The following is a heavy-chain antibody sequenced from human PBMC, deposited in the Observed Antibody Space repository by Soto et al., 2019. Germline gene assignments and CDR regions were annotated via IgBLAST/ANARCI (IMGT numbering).Heavy chain of an antibody. CDR1: GGTFSSYA. CDR3: ARGSPIYGDYGGMDV. CDR2: IIPIFGTA. D-gene: IGHD4-17*01. J-gene: IGHJ6*02. V-gene: IGHV1-69*13. Sequence: ASVKVSCKASGGTFSSYAISWVRQAPGQGLEWMGGIIPIFGTANYAQKFQGRVTITADESPSTAYMELSSLRSEDTAVYYCARGSPIYGDYGGMDVWGQGTTVTVSS.